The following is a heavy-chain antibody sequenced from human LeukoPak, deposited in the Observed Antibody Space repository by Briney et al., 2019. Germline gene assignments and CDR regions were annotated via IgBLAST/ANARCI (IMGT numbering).Heavy chain of an antibody. CDR2: ISSSSSYI. J-gene: IGHJ3*02. CDR3: ARVGNWNAGGAFDI. V-gene: IGHV3-21*01. Sequence: GGSLRLSCAASGFTFSSYSMNWVRQAPGKGLEWVSSISSSSSYIYYADSVKGRFTISRDNAKNSLYLQMNSLRAEDTAVYYCARVGNWNAGGAFDIWGQGTMVTVSS. D-gene: IGHD1-20*01. CDR1: GFTFSSYS.